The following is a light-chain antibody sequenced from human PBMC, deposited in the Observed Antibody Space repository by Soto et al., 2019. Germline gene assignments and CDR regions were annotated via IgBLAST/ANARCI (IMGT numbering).Light chain of an antibody. J-gene: IGKJ4*01. CDR1: QDISNY. V-gene: IGKV1-33*01. Sequence: DIQMTQSPSSLSASVGDRVTITCQASQDISNYLNWYQQKPGKAPKLLNYDASNLETGVPSRFSGSESGTDFTFTISSLQPEDIATYYCQQYDNPPLTFGGGTKVEIK. CDR2: DAS. CDR3: QQYDNPPLT.